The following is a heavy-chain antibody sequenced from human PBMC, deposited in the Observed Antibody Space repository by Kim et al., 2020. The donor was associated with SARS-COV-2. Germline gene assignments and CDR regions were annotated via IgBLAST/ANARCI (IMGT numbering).Heavy chain of an antibody. V-gene: IGHV4-39*01. CDR2: IYYSGST. Sequence: SETLSHTCTVSGGSISSSSYYWGWIRQPPGKGLEWIGSIYYSGSTYYNPSLKSRVTISVDTSKNQFSLKLSSVTAADTAVYYCARHEWGRYNWFDPWGQGTLVTVSS. J-gene: IGHJ5*02. D-gene: IGHD2-8*01. CDR1: GGSISSSSYY. CDR3: ARHEWGRYNWFDP.